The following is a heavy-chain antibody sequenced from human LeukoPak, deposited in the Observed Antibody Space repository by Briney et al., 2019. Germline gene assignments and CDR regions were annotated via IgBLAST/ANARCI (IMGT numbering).Heavy chain of an antibody. CDR2: INSDGINT. Sequence: GGSLRLSCAASGFTFSNYWMHWVRHAPGKGLVWVSRINSDGINTSYADSVKGRFTISRDNAKNTLNLQMNSLRAEDTAVYYCARELSTVTSGALVGYWGQGTLVTVSS. J-gene: IGHJ4*02. V-gene: IGHV3-74*01. D-gene: IGHD4-17*01. CDR1: GFTFSNYW. CDR3: ARELSTVTSGALVGY.